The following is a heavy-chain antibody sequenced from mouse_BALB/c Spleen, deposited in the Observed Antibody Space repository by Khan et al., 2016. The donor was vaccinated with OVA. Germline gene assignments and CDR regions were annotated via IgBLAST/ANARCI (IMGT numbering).Heavy chain of an antibody. CDR1: GYIFTSYW. D-gene: IGHD3-2*02. J-gene: IGHJ2*01. CDR3: AREEALYHVDH. Sequence: QVQLKESGAELVRPGASVKLSCKTSGYIFTSYWIHWIKQRSGQGLEWIARIYPGTDNSYYNEKFKDKATLTADKSSSTAYLQLSSLQSEDSDVFFCAREEALYHVDHWGQGTTLTVSS. V-gene: IGHV1-76*01. CDR2: IYPGTDNS.